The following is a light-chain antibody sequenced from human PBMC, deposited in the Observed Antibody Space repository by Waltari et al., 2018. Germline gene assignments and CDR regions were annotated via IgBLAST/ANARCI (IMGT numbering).Light chain of an antibody. CDR1: NLGSKS. V-gene: IGLV3-21*04. CDR3: HVWDDVTDSGV. Sequence: YVLTQPPSVSVDPGKTARLTCGGDNLGSKSVNWYQQKPGQAPGLVMFYDSDRTSENAERLSGHNSVNTAHLTSSWVEAGDEADYHCHVWDDVTDSGVFGGGTKLTVL. CDR2: YDS. J-gene: IGLJ3*02.